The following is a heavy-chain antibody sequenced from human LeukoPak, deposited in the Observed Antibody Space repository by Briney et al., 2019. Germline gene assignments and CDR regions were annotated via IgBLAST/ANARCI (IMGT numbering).Heavy chain of an antibody. CDR2: IYAGGST. J-gene: IGHJ5*02. CDR1: GFTFSSYG. Sequence: PGGSLRLSCAASGFTFSSYGMHWVRQAPGKGLEWVSVIYAGGSTYYADSVKGRFTFSRDNSKNTLYLQMNSLRAEDTAVYYCARGFNRGFDPWGQGTLVTVSS. CDR3: ARGFNRGFDP. D-gene: IGHD1-14*01. V-gene: IGHV3-53*01.